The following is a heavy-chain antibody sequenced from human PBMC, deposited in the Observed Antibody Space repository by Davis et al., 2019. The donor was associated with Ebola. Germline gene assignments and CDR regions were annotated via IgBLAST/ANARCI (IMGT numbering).Heavy chain of an antibody. CDR3: TSSSPDY. D-gene: IGHD6-6*01. Sequence: GASLKISCAASGFIFSGSAMHWVRQAPGKGLEWVGRIRSKANSYATAYAASVRGRFTISRDDSKNTAYLQMNGLKTEDTAVYYCTSSSPDYWGQGTLVTVSS. CDR1: GFIFSGSA. V-gene: IGHV3-73*01. CDR2: IRSKANSYAT. J-gene: IGHJ4*02.